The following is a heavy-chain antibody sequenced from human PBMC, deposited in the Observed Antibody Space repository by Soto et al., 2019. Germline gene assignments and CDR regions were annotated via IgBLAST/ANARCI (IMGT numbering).Heavy chain of an antibody. D-gene: IGHD1-1*01. CDR2: ISPYSGNT. V-gene: IGHV1-18*04. CDR1: GYTFTSHN. Sequence: QVQLVQSGPEMKWPAASVKVSCQASGYTFTSHNISWVRQAPGQGLEWMGWISPYSGNTDYAQNLQGRVTMTTDTLTSTAYMELRSLRSDDAAVYYGARDKQERLFYYYYGLDVWGQGTTVTVSS. CDR3: ARDKQERLFYYYYGLDV. J-gene: IGHJ6*02.